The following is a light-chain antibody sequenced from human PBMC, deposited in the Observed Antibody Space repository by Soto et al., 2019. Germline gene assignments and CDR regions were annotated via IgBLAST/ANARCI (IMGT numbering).Light chain of an antibody. V-gene: IGKV3-15*01. CDR1: QSVGQN. Sequence: QSPATLSVCPVEKITVSCMASQSVGQNLAWYQQKPGQPPRLLIYDASTRATGIPDRYSGSGSGTEFPLTISRLEPEEFALFYCQQYGISPWKFGQGTKLDIK. CDR3: QQYGISPWK. J-gene: IGKJ1*01. CDR2: DAS.